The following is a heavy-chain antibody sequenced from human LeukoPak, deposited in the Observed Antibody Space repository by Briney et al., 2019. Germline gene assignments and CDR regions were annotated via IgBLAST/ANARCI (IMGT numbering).Heavy chain of an antibody. V-gene: IGHV1-2*02. CDR1: GYTFTDYY. CDR2: INPDSDDT. D-gene: IGHD1-26*01. Sequence: ASVKVSCKASGYTFTDYYVHWVRQAPGQGLEWMGWINPDSDDTRYAQKFQGRVTMTRDTSISTAYMELSRLRSDDTAVYYCARLMSGRSFSFDHWGQGTLVTVSS. CDR3: ARLMSGRSFSFDH. J-gene: IGHJ4*02.